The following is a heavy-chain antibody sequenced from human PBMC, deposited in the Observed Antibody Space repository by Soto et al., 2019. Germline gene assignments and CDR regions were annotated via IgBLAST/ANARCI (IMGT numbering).Heavy chain of an antibody. V-gene: IGHV4-59*01. J-gene: IGHJ5*02. D-gene: IGHD3-22*01. CDR1: GGSISSYY. CDR2: IYYSGST. CDR3: ERDSSGYFENWFDP. Sequence: SETLSLTCTVSGGSISSYYWSWIRQPPGKGLEWIGYIYYSGSTNYNPSLKSRVTISVDTSKNQFSLKLSSVTAADTAVYYCERDSSGYFENWFDPWGQGTLVTVSS.